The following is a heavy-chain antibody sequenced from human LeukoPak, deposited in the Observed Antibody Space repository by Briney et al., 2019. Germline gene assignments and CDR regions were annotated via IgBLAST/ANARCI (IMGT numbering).Heavy chain of an antibody. V-gene: IGHV4-39*01. CDR2: IYYSGST. D-gene: IGHD2-8*01. Sequence: SETLSLTCTVSGGSISSSSYYWGWIRQPPGKGLEWIGSIYYSGSTYYNSSLKSRVTISVDTSKNQFSLKLSSVTAADTAVYYCARGRHYCTNGVCYKMDWFDPWGQGTLVTVSS. J-gene: IGHJ5*02. CDR3: ARGRHYCTNGVCYKMDWFDP. CDR1: GGSISSSSYY.